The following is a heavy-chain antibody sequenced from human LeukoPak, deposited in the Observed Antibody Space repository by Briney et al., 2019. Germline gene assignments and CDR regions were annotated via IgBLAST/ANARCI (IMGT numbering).Heavy chain of an antibody. CDR2: INRRSRHV. J-gene: IGHJ1*01. Sequence: GGSLRLSCTASGFTFSDYSMNWVRQAPGKGLEWVSSINRRSRHVYYPGSVKGRFTISRDNAWNSLYLQMNSLRAEDMAVYFCVRDLLGSGSTTAYLHHWGQGTLVTVSS. D-gene: IGHD1-1*01. CDR3: VRDLLGSGSTTAYLHH. V-gene: IGHV3-21*01. CDR1: GFTFSDYS.